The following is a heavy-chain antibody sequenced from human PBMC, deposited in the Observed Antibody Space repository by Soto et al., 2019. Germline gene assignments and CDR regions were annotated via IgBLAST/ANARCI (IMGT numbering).Heavy chain of an antibody. Sequence: PGGSLRLSCSASGFTFSSYAMHWVRQAPGKGLEYVSAISSNGGSTYYADSVKGRSTISRDNSKNTLYLQMSSLRAEDTAVYYCVKVAARRGMDVWGQGTTVTVSS. V-gene: IGHV3-64D*06. CDR3: VKVAARRGMDV. CDR2: ISSNGGST. CDR1: GFTFSSYA. D-gene: IGHD6-6*01. J-gene: IGHJ6*02.